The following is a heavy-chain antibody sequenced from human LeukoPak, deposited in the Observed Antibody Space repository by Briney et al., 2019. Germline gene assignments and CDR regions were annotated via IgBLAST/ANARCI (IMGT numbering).Heavy chain of an antibody. CDR3: ARELGSGTFDY. J-gene: IGHJ4*02. Sequence: GRSLRLSRAASGFTFSVYGMHWARQAPGKGLEWVAVMWYDGSKEYYADSVKGRSTISRDTSTNMLYLQMNSLRAEDTAVYYCARELGSGTFDYWGQGTLVTVSS. D-gene: IGHD6-19*01. V-gene: IGHV3-33*01. CDR2: MWYDGSKE. CDR1: GFTFSVYG.